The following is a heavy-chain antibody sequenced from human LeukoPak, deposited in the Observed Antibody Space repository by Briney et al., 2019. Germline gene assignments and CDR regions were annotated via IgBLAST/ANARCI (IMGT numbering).Heavy chain of an antibody. CDR1: GYNFFTYG. V-gene: IGHV1-69*13. D-gene: IGHD3-22*01. J-gene: IGHJ3*02. Sequence: ASVTVSCTASGYNFFTYGITWVRQAPGQGLEWMGGIIPIFGTANYAQKFQGRVTITADESTSTAYMELSSLRSEDTAVYYCASGPTDITMIAAGAFDIWGQGTMVTVSS. CDR2: IIPIFGTA. CDR3: ASGPTDITMIAAGAFDI.